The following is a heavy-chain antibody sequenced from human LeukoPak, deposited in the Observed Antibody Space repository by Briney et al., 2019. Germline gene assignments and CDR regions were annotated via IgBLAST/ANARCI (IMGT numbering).Heavy chain of an antibody. V-gene: IGHV1-18*01. CDR3: ARDQVVGATAGTFDV. CDR1: GYTFTSFG. CDR2: ISAYNGNT. D-gene: IGHD1-26*01. J-gene: IGHJ4*02. Sequence: ASVKVSCKASGYTFTSFGISWVRQAPGQGLEWMGWISAYNGNTNYAQKLQGRVTMTTDTSTSTAYMELESLRSDDTAVYYCARDQVVGATAGTFDVSGQGTLVTVSS.